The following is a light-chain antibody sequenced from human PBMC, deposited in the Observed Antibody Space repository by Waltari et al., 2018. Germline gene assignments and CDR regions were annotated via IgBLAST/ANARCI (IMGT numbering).Light chain of an antibody. CDR1: QTVISY. J-gene: IGKJ2*01. Sequence: DIQMTQSPSSLSASLGDRVTITCRASQTVISYLNWYQQKPGQAPKLLIYAASGFQSGRPSRFSGSGSGTEFTLTVSSLQAEDVAIYYCQQYYTIPYTFGQGTKLEI. V-gene: IGKV1-39*01. CDR2: AAS. CDR3: QQYYTIPYT.